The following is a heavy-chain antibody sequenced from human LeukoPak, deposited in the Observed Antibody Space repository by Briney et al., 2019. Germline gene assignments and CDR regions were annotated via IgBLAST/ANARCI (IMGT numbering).Heavy chain of an antibody. Sequence: GGSLRLSCAASGFTFSSYWMHWVRQAPGKGLVWVSRISPDGSTTGHADSVKGRFTTSRDNAKNTLFLQMSSLRAEDTAVYYCTRDFDFSSAIWGQGTLVTVSS. CDR3: TRDFDFSSAI. CDR1: GFTFSSYW. CDR2: ISPDGSTT. J-gene: IGHJ4*02. V-gene: IGHV3-74*01. D-gene: IGHD3-3*01.